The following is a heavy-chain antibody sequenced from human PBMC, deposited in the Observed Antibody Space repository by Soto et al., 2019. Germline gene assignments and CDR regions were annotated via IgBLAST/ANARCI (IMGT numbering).Heavy chain of an antibody. CDR3: ARVRSGWYDC. CDR2: INHSGST. Sequence: PSETLSLTCAVYGGSFSGYYWSWIRQPPGKGLEWIGEINHSGSTNYNPSLKSRVTISVDTSKNQFSLKLSSVTAADTAVYYCARVRSGWYDCWGQGTLVTVSS. J-gene: IGHJ5*01. D-gene: IGHD2-15*01. CDR1: GGSFSGYY. V-gene: IGHV4-34*01.